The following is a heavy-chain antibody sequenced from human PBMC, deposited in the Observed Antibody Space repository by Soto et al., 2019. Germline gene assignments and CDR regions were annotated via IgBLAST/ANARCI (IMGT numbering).Heavy chain of an antibody. Sequence: SVKVSCKASGGTFSSYTISWVRQAPGQGLEWMGRIIPILGIANYAQKFQGRVTITVDKSTSTAYMELSSLRSEDTAVYYCARDYGLRYFDWLLRKDWYFDLWGRGTLVTVSS. J-gene: IGHJ2*01. CDR1: GGTFSSYT. D-gene: IGHD3-9*01. CDR3: ARDYGLRYFDWLLRKDWYFDL. V-gene: IGHV1-69*04. CDR2: IIPILGIA.